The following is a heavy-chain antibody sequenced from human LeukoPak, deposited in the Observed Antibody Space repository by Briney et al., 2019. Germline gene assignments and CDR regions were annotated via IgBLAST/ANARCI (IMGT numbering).Heavy chain of an antibody. CDR1: GFTFSSYG. CDR3: ARESSGWYAADRTRDDAFDI. CDR2: IWYDGSNK. Sequence: PGGSLRLSCAASGFTFSSYGMHWVRQAPGKGLEWVAGIWYDGSNKYYADSVKGRFTISRDNSKNTLYLQMNSLRAEDTAVYYCARESSGWYAADRTRDDAFDIWGQGTMVTASS. V-gene: IGHV3-30*19. J-gene: IGHJ3*02. D-gene: IGHD6-19*01.